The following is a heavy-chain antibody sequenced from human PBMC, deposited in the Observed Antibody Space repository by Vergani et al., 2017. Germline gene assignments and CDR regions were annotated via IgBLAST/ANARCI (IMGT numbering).Heavy chain of an antibody. Sequence: QVQLVQSGAEVKKPGASVKVSCKASGYTFTSYGINWVRQAPGQGLEWMGWLSAYNGDRSYAQKFQGRVTMTTDTSTSTAYMELRSLRSDDTAVYYCAATYYYDSSDYYNNWFDPWGQGTLVTVSS. V-gene: IGHV1-18*01. D-gene: IGHD3-22*01. J-gene: IGHJ5*02. CDR3: AATYYYDSSDYYNNWFDP. CDR1: GYTFTSYG. CDR2: LSAYNGDR.